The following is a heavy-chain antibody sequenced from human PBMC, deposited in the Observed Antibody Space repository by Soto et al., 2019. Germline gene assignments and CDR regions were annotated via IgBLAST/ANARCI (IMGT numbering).Heavy chain of an antibody. CDR3: ARRARPDFYYMDV. Sequence: EVQLAESGGGLAQPGGSLRLSCAASGFTLSGYAMDWVRQAPGKGLEYVSGISSNGVGTYYAKSVQGRFTISRDNSKNTVYLQTGSLRPEDMAVYYCARRARPDFYYMDVWGKGTTFTVSS. CDR1: GFTLSGYA. CDR2: ISSNGVGT. D-gene: IGHD6-6*01. V-gene: IGHV3-64*01. J-gene: IGHJ6*03.